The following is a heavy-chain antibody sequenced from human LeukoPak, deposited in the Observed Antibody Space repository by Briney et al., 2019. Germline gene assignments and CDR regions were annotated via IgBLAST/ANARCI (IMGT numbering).Heavy chain of an antibody. J-gene: IGHJ4*02. CDR1: GGSISSSSYY. D-gene: IGHD4-23*01. CDR2: FYYSGST. CDR3: ARRLGTTVVQIPKFDY. Sequence: PSETLSLTCTVSGGSISSSSYYWGWIRQPPGKGLEWIGSFYYSGSTYYNPSLKSRVTISVDTSKNQFSLKLSSVTAADTAVYYCARRLGTTVVQIPKFDYWGQGTLVTVSS. V-gene: IGHV4-39*07.